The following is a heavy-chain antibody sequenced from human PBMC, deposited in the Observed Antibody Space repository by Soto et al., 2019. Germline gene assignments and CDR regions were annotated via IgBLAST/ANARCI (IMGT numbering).Heavy chain of an antibody. J-gene: IGHJ4*02. CDR2: ISSDGSNK. Sequence: QVQLVESGGGVVQPGRSLRLSCAASGFTFSSYGMHWVRQAPGKGLEWVAVISSDGSNKYYADSVKGRFTISRHNYNNRLELQMNSLRTEDTAVYYCAKMYSSGCSPRNDHWGQETLVTVSS. CDR1: GFTFSSYG. CDR3: AKMYSSGCSPRNDH. D-gene: IGHD6-19*01. V-gene: IGHV3-30*18.